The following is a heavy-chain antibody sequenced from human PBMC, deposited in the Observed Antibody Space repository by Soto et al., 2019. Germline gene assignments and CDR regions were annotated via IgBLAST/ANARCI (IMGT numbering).Heavy chain of an antibody. CDR2: IYHSGGT. V-gene: IGHV4-4*02. Sequence: QVQLQESGPGLVKPSGTLSLTCAVSGGSIGSSNWWSWVGQSPGKGLEWIGEIYHSGGTNYNPSFKPRVIISVDKSKNQFSLQLNSVTAADTAIYYCATHVVETPKGRRGWFDPWGQGTLVTVSS. CDR3: ATHVVETPKGRRGWFDP. J-gene: IGHJ5*02. CDR1: GGSIGSSNW. D-gene: IGHD2-21*02.